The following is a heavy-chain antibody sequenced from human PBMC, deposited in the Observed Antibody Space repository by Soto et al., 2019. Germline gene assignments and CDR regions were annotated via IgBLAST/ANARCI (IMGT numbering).Heavy chain of an antibody. CDR3: ARGYGSGSYYYYYGMDV. J-gene: IGHJ6*02. CDR1: GGSISSGGYY. Sequence: TSETLSLTCTVSGGSISSGGYYWSWIRQHPGKGLEWIGYIYYSGSTYYNPSLKSRVTISVNTSKNQFSLKLSSVTAADTAVYYCARGYGSGSYYYYYGMDVWGQGTTVTVSS. D-gene: IGHD3-10*01. V-gene: IGHV4-31*03. CDR2: IYYSGST.